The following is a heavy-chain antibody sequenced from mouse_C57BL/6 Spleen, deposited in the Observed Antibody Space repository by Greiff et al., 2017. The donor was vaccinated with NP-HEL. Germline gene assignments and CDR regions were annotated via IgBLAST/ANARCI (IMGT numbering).Heavy chain of an antibody. CDR3: ARNYYDWYFDV. CDR2: IYPRSGNT. D-gene: IGHD1-1*01. CDR1: GYTFTSYG. Sequence: QVQLKQSGAELARPGASVKLSCKASGYTFTSYGISWVKQRTGQGLEWIGEIYPRSGNTYYNEKFKGKATLTADKSSSTAYMELRSLTSEDSAVYFCARNYYDWYFDVWGTGTTVTVSS. V-gene: IGHV1-81*01. J-gene: IGHJ1*03.